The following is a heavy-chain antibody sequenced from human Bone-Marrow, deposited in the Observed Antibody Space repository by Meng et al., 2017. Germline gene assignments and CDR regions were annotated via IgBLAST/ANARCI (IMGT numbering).Heavy chain of an antibody. D-gene: IGHD3-9*01. CDR3: ARAVLTKLNFDY. V-gene: IGHV1-2*06. J-gene: IGHJ4*02. CDR1: GYTFTGYY. CDR2: INPNNGGT. Sequence: QVQLVQSGAEVKKPGASVKVSCKASGYTFTGYYMHWVRQAPGQGLEWMGRINPNNGGTNYAQKFQGRVTMTRDTSISTAYMELSRLRSDDTAVYYCARAVLTKLNFDYWGQGTLVTVSS.